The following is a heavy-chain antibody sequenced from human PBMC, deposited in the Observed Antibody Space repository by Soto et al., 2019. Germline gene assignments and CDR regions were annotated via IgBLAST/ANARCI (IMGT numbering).Heavy chain of an antibody. CDR2: IKSKTDGGTA. V-gene: IGHV3-15*01. D-gene: IGHD2-2*01. CDR3: TRRFCSSTSCYPFDH. J-gene: IGHJ4*02. Sequence: GGSLRLSCAVSGFTVSNAWMSWVRQAPGTGLEWLGRIKSKTDGGTADYAAPVKGRFSVSRDDSKNTLYLQTNSLKTEDTAVYYCTRRFCSSTSCYPFDHWGQGTLVTVSS. CDR1: GFTVSNAW.